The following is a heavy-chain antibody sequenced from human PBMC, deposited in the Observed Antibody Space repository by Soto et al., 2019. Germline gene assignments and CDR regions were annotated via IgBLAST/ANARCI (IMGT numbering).Heavy chain of an antibody. D-gene: IGHD3-10*01. CDR1: RFTLSRYA. V-gene: IGHV3-30-3*01. CDR2: ISYDGSNK. CDR3: EIVEGMTMVRGVILWGFYY. J-gene: IGHJ4*02. Sequence: QVQLVESGGGVIQTGRSLRLSCEASRFTLSRYAMHWVRQAPGKGLVWVVVISYDGSNKYYADSVKGRFTISRDNSKNKRYLQMNSLRAEDKAVYYCEIVEGMTMVRGVILWGFYYWGQGTLVTVPS.